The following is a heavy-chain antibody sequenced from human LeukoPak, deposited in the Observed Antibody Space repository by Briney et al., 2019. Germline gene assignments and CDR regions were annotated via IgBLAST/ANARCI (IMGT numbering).Heavy chain of an antibody. D-gene: IGHD6-13*01. Sequence: GRSLRLSCAASGFTFSSYAMHWVRQAPGKGLEWVAVISYDGSNKYYADSVKGRFTISRDNSKNTLYLQMNSLRAEDTAVYYCARKDYSSSWYKYYYYYMDVWGKGTTVTVSS. CDR3: ARKDYSSSWYKYYYYYMDV. J-gene: IGHJ6*03. CDR2: ISYDGSNK. CDR1: GFTFSSYA. V-gene: IGHV3-30*01.